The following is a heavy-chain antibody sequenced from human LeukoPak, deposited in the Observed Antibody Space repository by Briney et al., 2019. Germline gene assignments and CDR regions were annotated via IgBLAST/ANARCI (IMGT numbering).Heavy chain of an antibody. CDR3: ATIAVALRYLPDY. D-gene: IGHD6-19*01. CDR2: IYYSGST. J-gene: IGHJ4*02. CDR1: GGSISSSSYY. Sequence: SGTLSLTCTVSGGSISSSSYYWGWIRQPPGKGREWIGSIYYSGSTYYNPSLKSRVTISVDTSKNQFSLKLSSVTAADTAVYYCATIAVALRYLPDYWGQGTLVTVSS. V-gene: IGHV4-39*01.